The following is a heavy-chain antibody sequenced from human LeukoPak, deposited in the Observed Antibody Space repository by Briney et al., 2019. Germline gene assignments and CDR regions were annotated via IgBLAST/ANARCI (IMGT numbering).Heavy chain of an antibody. J-gene: IGHJ4*02. CDR3: ARDHAPGRGVIITVDY. CDR1: GYSISSGYY. CDR2: IYFSGST. D-gene: IGHD3-10*01. V-gene: IGHV4-38-2*02. Sequence: SETLSLTCTVSGYSISSGYYWGWIRQPPGKGLEWIGSIYFSGSTYYNPSLKSRVTISVDTSKNQFSLKLSSVTAADTAVYYCARDHAPGRGVIITVDYWGQGTLVTVSS.